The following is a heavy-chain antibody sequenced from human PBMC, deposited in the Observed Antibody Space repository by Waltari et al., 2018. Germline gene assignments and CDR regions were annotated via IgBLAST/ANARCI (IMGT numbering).Heavy chain of an antibody. CDR2: ISRNGGGT. D-gene: IGHD5-18*01. CDR3: ARGGYSYGTQPYYFDY. CDR1: GFTFSSYA. V-gene: IGHV3-64*01. Sequence: EVQLVESGGGLVQPGGSLRLSCAASGFTFSSYAMHWVRQAPGKGLEYVSAISRNGGGTYYANSVKGRCTISRDNSRDTLYLQMGSLRAEDMAVYYCARGGYSYGTQPYYFDYWGQGTLVTVSS. J-gene: IGHJ4*02.